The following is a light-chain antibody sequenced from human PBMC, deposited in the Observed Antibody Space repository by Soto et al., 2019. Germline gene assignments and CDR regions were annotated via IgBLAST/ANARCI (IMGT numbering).Light chain of an antibody. CDR1: ESISSW. Sequence: DIQMTHSPSTLSASVGDRVTITCGASESISSWLAWYQQKPGKAPKLLIYDASSLESGVPSRFSGSGSGTEFNLTISSLQPDDFATYYCQQYNSYWTFGHGTKVDIK. V-gene: IGKV1-5*01. CDR2: DAS. J-gene: IGKJ1*01. CDR3: QQYNSYWT.